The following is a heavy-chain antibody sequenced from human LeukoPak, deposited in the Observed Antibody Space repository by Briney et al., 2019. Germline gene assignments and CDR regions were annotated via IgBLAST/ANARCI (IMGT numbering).Heavy chain of an antibody. CDR2: IYSGGST. CDR3: ASAYYYDSSVFDY. V-gene: IGHV3-53*01. CDR1: GFTVSSNY. Sequence: GGSLRLSCAASGFTVSSNYMSWVRQAPGKGLEWVSVIYSGGSTYYADSVKGRFTISRDNSKNTLYLQMNSLRAEDTAVYYCASAYYYDSSVFDYWGQRTLVTVSS. D-gene: IGHD3-22*01. J-gene: IGHJ4*02.